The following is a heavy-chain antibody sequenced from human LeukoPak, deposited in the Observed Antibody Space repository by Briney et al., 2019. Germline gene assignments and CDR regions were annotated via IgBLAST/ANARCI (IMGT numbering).Heavy chain of an antibody. Sequence: SETLSLTCTVSGGSISSVGYYCSWILQHPGKGLEWIGYIYYSGSTYYNPSLKSRVTISVDTSKNQFSLKLSSVTAADTAVYYCARYSGWYDYWGQGTLVTVSS. CDR1: GGSISSVGYY. CDR3: ARYSGWYDY. J-gene: IGHJ4*02. V-gene: IGHV4-31*03. CDR2: IYYSGST. D-gene: IGHD6-19*01.